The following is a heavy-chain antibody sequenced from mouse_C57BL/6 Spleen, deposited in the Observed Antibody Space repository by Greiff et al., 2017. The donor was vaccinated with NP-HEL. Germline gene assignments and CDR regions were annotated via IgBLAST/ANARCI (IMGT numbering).Heavy chain of an antibody. D-gene: IGHD1-1*02. CDR1: GFTFSSYA. CDR2: ISDGGSYT. Sequence: EVKLVESGGGLVKPGGSLKLSCAASGFTFSSYAMSWVRQTPEKRLEWVATISDGGSYTYYPDNVKGRFTISRDNAKNNLYLQMSHLKSEDTAMYYCARAPYGWFAYWGQGTLVTVSA. CDR3: ARAPYGWFAY. J-gene: IGHJ3*01. V-gene: IGHV5-4*03.